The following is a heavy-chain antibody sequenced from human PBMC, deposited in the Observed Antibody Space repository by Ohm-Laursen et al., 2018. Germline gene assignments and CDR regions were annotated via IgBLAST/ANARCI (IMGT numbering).Heavy chain of an antibody. CDR1: GFTVSSNY. V-gene: IGHV3-53*01. CDR3: ASGYSSGWYRSGMDV. CDR2: IYSGGSK. D-gene: IGHD6-19*01. J-gene: IGHJ6*02. Sequence: GSLRLSCAASGFTVSSNYMSWVRQAPGKGLEWVSVIYSGGSKYYADSVKGRFTISRDNSKNTLYLQMNSLRAEDTAVYYCASGYSSGWYRSGMDVWGQGTTVTVSS.